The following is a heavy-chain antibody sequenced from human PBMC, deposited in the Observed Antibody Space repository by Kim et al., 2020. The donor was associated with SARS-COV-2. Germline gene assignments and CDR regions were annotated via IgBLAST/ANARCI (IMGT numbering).Heavy chain of an antibody. Sequence: SETLSLTCAVFGGSISSGDFYWGWIRQPPGKGLEWIGNIDYTGTTYYNPSLKSRVSMSVDSSKYQFSLRLTSLTVADTAVYYCARPYRRRGGGAWFDPWGQGTLVTVSS. J-gene: IGHJ5*02. D-gene: IGHD4-4*01. CDR3: ARPYRRRGGGAWFDP. CDR1: GGSISSGDFY. CDR2: IDYTGTT. V-gene: IGHV4-39*01.